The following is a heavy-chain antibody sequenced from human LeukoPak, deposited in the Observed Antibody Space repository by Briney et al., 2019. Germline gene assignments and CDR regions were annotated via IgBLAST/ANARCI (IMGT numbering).Heavy chain of an antibody. J-gene: IGHJ5*02. CDR2: INHSGST. Sequence: SETLSLTCAVYGGSFSGYYWSWIRQPPGRGLEWIGEINHSGSTNYNPSLKSRVTISVDTSKNQFSLKLSSVTAADTAVYYCARGIAPRWWFDPWGQGTLVTVSS. V-gene: IGHV4-34*01. CDR3: ARGIAPRWWFDP. CDR1: GGSFSGYY. D-gene: IGHD6-13*01.